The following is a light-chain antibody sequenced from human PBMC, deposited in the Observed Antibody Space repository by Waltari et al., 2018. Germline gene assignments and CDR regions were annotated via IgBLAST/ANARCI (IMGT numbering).Light chain of an antibody. V-gene: IGLV2-11*01. Sequence: QSALTQPRSVSGSPGQSVTISCTGTSGDVGYYNYVSWYQQHPGKAPQLIIYDVDKRPSGGPDRFSGSKSGNTASLTISGLQAEDEADYYCCSYAGSYTWVFGGGTKLTVL. CDR1: SGDVGYYNY. J-gene: IGLJ3*02. CDR3: CSYAGSYTWV. CDR2: DVD.